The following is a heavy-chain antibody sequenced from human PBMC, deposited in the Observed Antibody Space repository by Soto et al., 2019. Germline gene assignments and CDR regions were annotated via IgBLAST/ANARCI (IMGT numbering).Heavy chain of an antibody. CDR3: AKFRGPSYSYYAMDV. CDR1: GFTFGSYA. CDR2: ISGSGRTT. V-gene: IGHV3-23*01. D-gene: IGHD3-16*01. Sequence: EVQLLESGGGLVQPGGSLRLSCAASGFTFGSYAMSWIRQAPGRGLECVSFISGSGRTTYYADSVKGRFTVSRDNSKNTLYLQMNSLRAEDTALYYCAKFRGPSYSYYAMDVWGKGTTVTVSS. J-gene: IGHJ6*04.